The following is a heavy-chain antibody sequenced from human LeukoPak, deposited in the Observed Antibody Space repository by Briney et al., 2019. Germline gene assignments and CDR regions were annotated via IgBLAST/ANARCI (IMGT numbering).Heavy chain of an antibody. J-gene: IGHJ4*02. V-gene: IGHV4-4*08. CDR1: GGSISSYY. D-gene: IGHD2-15*01. CDR2: IYTSGST. Sequence: SETLSLTCTVSGGSISSYYWSWIRQPPGKGLEWIGYIYTSGSTDYNPSLKSRVTISRDTSKNEFSLILNSLTAADTAVYYCARDSPPAYCSSGSCYFDSWGQGTLVTVSS. CDR3: ARDSPPAYCSSGSCYFDS.